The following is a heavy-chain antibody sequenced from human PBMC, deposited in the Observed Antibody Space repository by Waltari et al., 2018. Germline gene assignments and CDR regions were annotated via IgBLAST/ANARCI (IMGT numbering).Heavy chain of an antibody. Sequence: EVQLVESGGGLVQPGGSLRLSCAASGFTFSSYSMNWVRQAPGKGLEWVSYISSSSLTIYYADSVKGRFNNSRDNAKNSLYLQMKSLRAEDTAVYYGARVGAGYYYGMDVWGQGTTVTVSS. V-gene: IGHV3-48*01. CDR3: ARVGAGYYYGMDV. CDR2: ISSSSLTI. CDR1: GFTFSSYS. J-gene: IGHJ6*02.